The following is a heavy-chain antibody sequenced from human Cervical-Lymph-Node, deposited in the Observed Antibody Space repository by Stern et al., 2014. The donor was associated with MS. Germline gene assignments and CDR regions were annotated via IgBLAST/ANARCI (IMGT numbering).Heavy chain of an antibody. CDR2: IHDSGST. Sequence: QVQLVESGPGLVKPSQTLSLTCTVSGGSISSSGYYWSWIRQPADKGLEWIGRIHDSGSTYYNPSLKSRVTISMHPAKNQFSLKLPSVTAADTAVYYCATTRWDLFTWNWFDPWGQGTLVTVSS. J-gene: IGHJ5*02. CDR1: GGSISSSGYY. D-gene: IGHD1-26*01. V-gene: IGHV4-61*02. CDR3: ATTRWDLFTWNWFDP.